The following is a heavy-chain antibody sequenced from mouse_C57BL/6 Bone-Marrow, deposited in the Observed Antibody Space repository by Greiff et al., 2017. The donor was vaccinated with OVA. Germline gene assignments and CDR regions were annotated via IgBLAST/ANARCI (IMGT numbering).Heavy chain of an antibody. CDR2: IYPGGGYT. V-gene: IGHV1-63*01. Sequence: QVQLQQSGAELVRPGTSVKMSCKASGYTFTNYWIGWAKQRPGHGLEWIGDIYPGGGYTNYNEKFKGKATLTADKSSSTAYMQFSSLTSEDSAIYYCARKGTTVVDYYAMDYWGQGTSVTVSS. CDR3: ARKGTTVVDYYAMDY. J-gene: IGHJ4*01. CDR1: GYTFTNYW. D-gene: IGHD1-1*01.